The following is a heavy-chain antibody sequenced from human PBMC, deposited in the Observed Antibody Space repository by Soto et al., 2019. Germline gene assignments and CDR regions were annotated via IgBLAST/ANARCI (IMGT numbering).Heavy chain of an antibody. J-gene: IGHJ4*02. Sequence: ASVKVSCKASGYTFTGYYMHWVRRAPGQGLEWMGWINPNSGGTNYAQKFQGWVTMTRDTSISTAYMELSRLRSDDTAVYYCARDARGDEAPMDYWGQGTLVTVSS. CDR1: GYTFTGYY. D-gene: IGHD3-10*01. V-gene: IGHV1-2*04. CDR2: INPNSGGT. CDR3: ARDARGDEAPMDY.